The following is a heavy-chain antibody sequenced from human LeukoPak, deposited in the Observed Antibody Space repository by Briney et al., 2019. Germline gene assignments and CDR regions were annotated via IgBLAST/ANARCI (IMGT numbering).Heavy chain of an antibody. D-gene: IGHD5-12*01. V-gene: IGHV1-18*01. CDR1: GYTFTSSG. CDR3: ARDPGYSGYDSYFDY. Sequence: GAPVKVSCKASGYTFTSSGISWVRQAPGQGLEWMGWISAYNGNTNYAQKLQGRVTMTTDTSTSTAYMELRSLRSDDTAVYYCARDPGYSGYDSYFDYWGQGTLVTVSS. J-gene: IGHJ4*02. CDR2: ISAYNGNT.